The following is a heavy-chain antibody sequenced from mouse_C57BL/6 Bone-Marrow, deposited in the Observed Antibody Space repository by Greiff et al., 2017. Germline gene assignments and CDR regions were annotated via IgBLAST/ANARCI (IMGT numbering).Heavy chain of an antibody. Sequence: QVQLKQPGAELVKPGASVKVSCKASGYTFTSYWMHWVKQRPGQGLEWIGRLHPSDSDTNYNQKFKGKATLTVDKSSSTAYMQLSSLTSEDSAVYYCAIRPGFAYWGQGTLVTVSA. J-gene: IGHJ3*01. V-gene: IGHV1-74*01. CDR1: GYTFTSYW. CDR2: LHPSDSDT. CDR3: AIRPGFAY.